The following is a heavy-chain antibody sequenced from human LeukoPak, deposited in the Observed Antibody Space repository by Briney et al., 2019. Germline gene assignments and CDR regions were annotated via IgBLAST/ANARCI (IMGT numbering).Heavy chain of an antibody. CDR3: ARQEDSSGYSYRAEYFQH. D-gene: IGHD3-22*01. Sequence: SETLSLTCTVPGGSISSSSYYWGWIRQPPGKGLEWIGSIYYSGSTYYNPSLKSRVTISVDTSKNQFSLKLSSVTAADTAVYYCARQEDSSGYSYRAEYFQHWGQGTLVTVSS. J-gene: IGHJ1*01. V-gene: IGHV4-39*01. CDR2: IYYSGST. CDR1: GGSISSSSYY.